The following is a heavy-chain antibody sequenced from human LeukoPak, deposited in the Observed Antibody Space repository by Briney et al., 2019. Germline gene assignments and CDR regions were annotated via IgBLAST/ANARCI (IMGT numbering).Heavy chain of an antibody. CDR3: AKGLPYASRAYYDRLFDD. CDR2: IRSKAYGGTT. J-gene: IGHJ4*02. V-gene: IGHV3-49*03. D-gene: IGHD3-22*01. CDR1: GFTFGDYA. Sequence: GGSLRLSCTASGFTFGDYAMSWFRQAPGKGLEWVGFIRSKAYGGTTEYAASVKGRFTISRDDSKSIAYLQMNSLRVEDTAVYYCAKGLPYASRAYYDRLFDDWGQGTLVTVSS.